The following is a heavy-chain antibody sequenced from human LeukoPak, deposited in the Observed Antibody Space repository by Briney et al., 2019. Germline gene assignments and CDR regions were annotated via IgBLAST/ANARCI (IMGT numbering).Heavy chain of an antibody. Sequence: GGSLRLSCAASGFPFSDYAMSWVRQAPGKGLEGVSAISGRGGSTFYADSVKGRFTIARDKSKNTLYLQMNSLRAEDTAVYYCATTLRVYCSGTSCHGDYWGQGTLVTVSS. CDR2: ISGRGGST. D-gene: IGHD2-2*01. J-gene: IGHJ4*02. CDR3: ATTLRVYCSGTSCHGDY. V-gene: IGHV3-23*01. CDR1: GFPFSDYA.